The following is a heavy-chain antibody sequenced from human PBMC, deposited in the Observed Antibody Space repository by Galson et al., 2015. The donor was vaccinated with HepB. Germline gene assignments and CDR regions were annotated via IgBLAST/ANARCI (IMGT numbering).Heavy chain of an antibody. Sequence: SLRLSCAASGFTFSSYAMHWVRQAPGKGLEWVAVISYDGSNKYYADSVKGRFTISRDNSKNTLYLQMNSLRAEDTAVYYCARAPLTIIAAAAIDYWGQGTLVTVSP. CDR2: ISYDGSNK. CDR1: GFTFSSYA. J-gene: IGHJ4*02. V-gene: IGHV3-30*04. CDR3: ARAPLTIIAAAAIDY. D-gene: IGHD6-13*01.